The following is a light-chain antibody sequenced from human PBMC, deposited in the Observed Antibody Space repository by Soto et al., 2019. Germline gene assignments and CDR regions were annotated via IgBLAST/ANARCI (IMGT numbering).Light chain of an antibody. J-gene: IGLJ3*02. CDR2: SND. Sequence: QSVLTQPPSASGTPGQSVTISCSGSTPNIGSNTVNWYQQLPGTAPKLLVYSNDQRPSGVPDRFSASKSGTSAFLAISGLQSEDEADYDCAVWDDSLNAWVFGGGTKVTVL. V-gene: IGLV1-44*01. CDR3: AVWDDSLNAWV. CDR1: TPNIGSNT.